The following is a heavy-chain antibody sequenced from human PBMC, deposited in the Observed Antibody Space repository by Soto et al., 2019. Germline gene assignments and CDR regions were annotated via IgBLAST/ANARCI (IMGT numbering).Heavy chain of an antibody. Sequence: QVQLVHSGAEVKQPGSSVTVSCTASGGTFNTYTFRWVRQAPGQGLEWMGSILPIMGSVNYAHDFRGRLSITAEPSTTTDYMELTSLTSHDTAIYYCARIPRYSYPTSDPLDNWGQGTLVTVSP. CDR2: ILPIMGSV. V-gene: IGHV1-69*08. CDR1: GGTFNTYT. CDR3: ARIPRYSYPTSDPLDN. J-gene: IGHJ4*02. D-gene: IGHD2-15*01.